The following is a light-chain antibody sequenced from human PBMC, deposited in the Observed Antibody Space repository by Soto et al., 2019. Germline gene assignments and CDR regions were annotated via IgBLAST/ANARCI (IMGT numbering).Light chain of an antibody. V-gene: IGLV2-14*01. CDR1: SSDVGAYNY. Sequence: QSALTQPASVSGSPGQSITISCTGTSSDVGAYNYVSWYQHRPGKAPQLMISEVTKRPSGVSDRFSGSKSGTTASLTVSGLQAEDEADYYCSSYAGNNIVLFGGGTKLTVL. J-gene: IGLJ3*02. CDR3: SSYAGNNIVL. CDR2: EVT.